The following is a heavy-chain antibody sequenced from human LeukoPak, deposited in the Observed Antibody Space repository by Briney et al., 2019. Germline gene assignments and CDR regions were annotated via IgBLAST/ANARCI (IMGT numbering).Heavy chain of an antibody. V-gene: IGHV4-39*01. CDR3: ARHSHYYDSRENWFDP. Sequence: PSETLSLTCTVSGGSISSSSYYWGWIRQPPGKGLEWIGSIYYSGSTYYNPSLKSRVTISVDTSKNQFSLKLSSVTAADTAVYYCARHSHYYDSRENWFDPWGQGTLVTVSS. CDR1: GGSISSSSYY. D-gene: IGHD3-22*01. J-gene: IGHJ5*02. CDR2: IYYSGST.